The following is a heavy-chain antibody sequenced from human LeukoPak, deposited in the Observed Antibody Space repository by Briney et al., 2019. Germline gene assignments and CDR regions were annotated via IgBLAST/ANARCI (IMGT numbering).Heavy chain of an antibody. J-gene: IGHJ4*02. CDR1: GGSISSGGYY. V-gene: IGHV4-31*03. CDR3: ARVTIYGLFYFDY. CDR2: IYYSGST. Sequence: SQTLSLTCTVSGGSISSGGYYWSWIRQHPGKGLEWIGYIYYSGSTYYNPSLKSRVTISVDTSKIQFSLKLSSVTAADTAVYYCARVTIYGLFYFDYWGQGTLVTVSS. D-gene: IGHD3-10*01.